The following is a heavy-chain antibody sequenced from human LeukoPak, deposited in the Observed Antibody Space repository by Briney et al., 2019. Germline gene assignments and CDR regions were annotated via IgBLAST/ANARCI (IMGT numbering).Heavy chain of an antibody. D-gene: IGHD3-22*01. J-gene: IGHJ4*02. V-gene: IGHV3-33*08. CDR1: GFTFSSYG. Sequence: PGGSLRLSCAASGFTFSSYGMHWVRQAPGKGLEWVAVIWYDGSNKYYADSVKGRFTISRDNSKNTVYLQMNSLGAEDTALYYCARWYYYDSSGCPDYWGQGTLVTVSS. CDR2: IWYDGSNK. CDR3: ARWYYYDSSGCPDY.